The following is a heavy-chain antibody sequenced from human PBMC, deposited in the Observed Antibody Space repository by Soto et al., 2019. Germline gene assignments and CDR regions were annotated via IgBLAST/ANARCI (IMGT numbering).Heavy chain of an antibody. CDR1: GFTFSSYA. J-gene: IGHJ4*02. D-gene: IGHD6-19*01. CDR2: ISGSGGST. V-gene: IGHV3-23*01. Sequence: GGSLRLSCAASGFTFSSYAMSWVRQAPGKGLEWVSAISGSGGSTYYADSVKGRFTISRDNSKNTLYLQMNSLRAEDTAVYYCANGYSSGWYGIFDFWGQGTLVTVSS. CDR3: ANGYSSGWYGIFDF.